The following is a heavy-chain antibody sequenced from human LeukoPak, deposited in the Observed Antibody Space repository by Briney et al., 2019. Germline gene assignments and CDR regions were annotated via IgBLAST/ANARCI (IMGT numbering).Heavy chain of an antibody. D-gene: IGHD5-18*01. J-gene: IGHJ4*02. V-gene: IGHV4-38-2*01. CDR3: VGGSGYSGV. Sequence: SETLSLTXVVSGYSISSGYYWGWIRQPPGKGLEWIGSIYPGGNTYYNPSLKSRVTISVDTSRNQFSLKLSSVTAADTAVYYCVGGSGYSGVWGQGTLVTVSS. CDR2: IYPGGNT. CDR1: GYSISSGYY.